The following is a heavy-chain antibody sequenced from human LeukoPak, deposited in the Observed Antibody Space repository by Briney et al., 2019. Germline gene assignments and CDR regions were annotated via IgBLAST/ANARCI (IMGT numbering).Heavy chain of an antibody. CDR1: GYTFTSYG. D-gene: IGHD2-15*01. CDR3: ARDLISFYCSGGSCHNTPSDY. J-gene: IGHJ4*02. CDR2: INPNSGGT. Sequence: ASVKVSCKASGYTFTSYGISWVRQAPGQGLEWMGWINPNSGGTNYAQKFQGRVTMTTDTSTSTAHMELRSLRSDDTAVYYCARDLISFYCSGGSCHNTPSDYWGQGTLVTVSS. V-gene: IGHV1-18*01.